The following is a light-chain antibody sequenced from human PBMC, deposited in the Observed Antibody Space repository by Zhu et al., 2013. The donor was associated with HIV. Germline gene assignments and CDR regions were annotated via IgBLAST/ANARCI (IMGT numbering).Light chain of an antibody. J-gene: IGKJ1*01. V-gene: IGKV1-6*01. Sequence: AIQMTQSPSSLSASVGDRVIITCRASQGIRNDLGWYQQKPGKAPRLLIYAASSLQSGVPSRFSGSGSGTDFTLTISSLQPADFATYYCLQQFNYPWTFGQGTKVEMK. CDR3: LQQFNYPWT. CDR1: QGIRND. CDR2: AAS.